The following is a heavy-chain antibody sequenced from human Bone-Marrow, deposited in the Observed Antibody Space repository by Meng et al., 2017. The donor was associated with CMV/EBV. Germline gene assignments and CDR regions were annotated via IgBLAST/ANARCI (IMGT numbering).Heavy chain of an antibody. V-gene: IGHV3-30*02. J-gene: IGHJ3*02. CDR3: AKDYVIVGNDAFDI. CDR1: GFTFSDYG. D-gene: IGHD3-22*01. Sequence: GESLKISCVASGFTFSDYGMHWVRQAPGKGLEWVAFIRFDATTKFYGDSVKGRFTISRGNSKDTLYLQMNSLRAEDTALYYCAKDYVIVGNDAFDIWGQGTMVTVSS. CDR2: IRFDATTK.